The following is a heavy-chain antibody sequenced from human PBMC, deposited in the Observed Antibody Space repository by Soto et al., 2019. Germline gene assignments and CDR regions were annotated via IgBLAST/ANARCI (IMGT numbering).Heavy chain of an antibody. CDR2: ISGSGGST. CDR3: AKDRVRGYSYGLFDY. V-gene: IGHV3-23*01. CDR1: GFTFSSYA. J-gene: IGHJ4*02. D-gene: IGHD5-18*01. Sequence: GGSLRLSCAASGFTFSSYAMSWVRQAPGKGLEWVSAISGSGGSTYYADSVKGRFTISRDNSKNTLYLQMNSLRAEDTAVYYCAKDRVRGYSYGLFDYWGQGTLVTVSS.